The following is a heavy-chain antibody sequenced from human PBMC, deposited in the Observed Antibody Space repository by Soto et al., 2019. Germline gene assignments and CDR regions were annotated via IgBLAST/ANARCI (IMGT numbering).Heavy chain of an antibody. V-gene: IGHV1-69*01. D-gene: IGHD4-4*01. J-gene: IGHJ5*02. CDR1: GGTFSSYA. CDR2: IIPIFGTA. Sequence: QGQLVQSGAEVKKPGSSVNVSCKASGGTFSSYAISWVRQAPGQGLEWMGGIIPIFGTANYAQKFQGRVTITADESTSTAYMELSSLRSEDTAVYYCARVDPGHTVTAGWFDPWGQGTLVTVSS. CDR3: ARVDPGHTVTAGWFDP.